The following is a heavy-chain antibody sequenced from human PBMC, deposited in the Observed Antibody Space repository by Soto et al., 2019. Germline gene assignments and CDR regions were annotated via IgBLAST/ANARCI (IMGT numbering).Heavy chain of an antibody. V-gene: IGHV5-10-1*01. CDR1: GYSFTSYW. Sequence: GESLKISCKGSGYSFTSYWISWVRQMPGKGLEWMGRIDPSDSYTNYSPSSQGHVTISADKSISTAYLQWSSLKASDTAMYYCARHGADYDFWSGYPHYYGMDVWGQGTTVTVSS. CDR2: IDPSDSYT. D-gene: IGHD3-3*01. J-gene: IGHJ6*02. CDR3: ARHGADYDFWSGYPHYYGMDV.